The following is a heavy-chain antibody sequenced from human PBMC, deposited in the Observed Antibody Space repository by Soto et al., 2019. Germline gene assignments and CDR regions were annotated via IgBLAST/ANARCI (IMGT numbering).Heavy chain of an antibody. J-gene: IGHJ3*02. Sequence: GSLRLSCAASGFTFSSYGMHWVRQAPGKGLEWVAVIWYDGSNKYYADSVKGRFTISRDNSKNTLYLQMNSLRAEDTAVYYCAREPAYYDSSGYHDAFDIWGQGTMVTVSS. CDR1: GFTFSSYG. D-gene: IGHD3-22*01. CDR3: AREPAYYDSSGYHDAFDI. CDR2: IWYDGSNK. V-gene: IGHV3-33*01.